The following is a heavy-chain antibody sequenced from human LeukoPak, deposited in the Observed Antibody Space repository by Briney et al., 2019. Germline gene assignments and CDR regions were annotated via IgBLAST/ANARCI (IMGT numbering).Heavy chain of an antibody. CDR2: IYSGGST. CDR3: ARDGRMVRGEGIDY. V-gene: IGHV3-66*01. D-gene: IGHD3-10*01. Sequence: GGSLRLSCAASGFTVSSNYMSWVRQAPGKGLEWVSVIYSGGSTYYADSVKGRFTISRDNSKNTLYLQMNSLRAEDTAVYYCARDGRMVRGEGIDYWGQGTLVTVSS. CDR1: GFTVSSNY. J-gene: IGHJ4*02.